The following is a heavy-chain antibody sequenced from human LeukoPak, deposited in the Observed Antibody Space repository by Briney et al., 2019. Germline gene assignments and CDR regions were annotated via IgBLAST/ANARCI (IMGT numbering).Heavy chain of an antibody. D-gene: IGHD5-24*01. J-gene: IGHJ6*02. CDR1: GYIFSTYG. CDR2: ISAYNGDT. V-gene: IGHV1-18*01. Sequence: ASVNVSCTASGYIFSTYGINWVRQAPGQGLEAIGWISAYNGDTNYAQNVQDRVTMTTDTSTNTAYMELRSLRSDDTAVYYCARGTQSRWLQMTIYYYYYGMDVWGQGTKVTVSS. CDR3: ARGTQSRWLQMTIYYYYYGMDV.